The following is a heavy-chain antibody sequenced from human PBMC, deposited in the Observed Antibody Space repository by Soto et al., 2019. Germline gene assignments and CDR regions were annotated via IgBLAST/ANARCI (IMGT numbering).Heavy chain of an antibody. CDR1: GYTFTSYA. Sequence: QVQLVQSGAEVKKPGASEKVSCKASGYTFTSYAMHWVRQAPGQRLEWMGWINAGNGNTKYSQKFQGRVTITRDTSASTAYMELSSLRSEDTAVYYCARTCSGGSCYFGWFDPWGQGTLVTVSS. D-gene: IGHD2-15*01. V-gene: IGHV1-3*01. J-gene: IGHJ5*02. CDR2: INAGNGNT. CDR3: ARTCSGGSCYFGWFDP.